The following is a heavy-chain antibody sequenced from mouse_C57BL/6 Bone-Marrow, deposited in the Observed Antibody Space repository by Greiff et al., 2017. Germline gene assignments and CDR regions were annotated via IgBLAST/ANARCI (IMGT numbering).Heavy chain of an antibody. V-gene: IGHV14-2*01. D-gene: IGHD2-3*01. CDR1: GFNIKDYY. CDR2: IYPEDGET. J-gene: IGHJ2*01. CDR3: ASYDAYPIFDY. Sequence: EVQLQQSGAELVKPGASVKLSCTASGFNIKDYYMHWVKQRTEQGLEWIGRIYPEDGETKYAPKFKGKATITADTSSNTAYLQLSSLTSEDTAVYYCASYDAYPIFDYGGQGTALTVSA.